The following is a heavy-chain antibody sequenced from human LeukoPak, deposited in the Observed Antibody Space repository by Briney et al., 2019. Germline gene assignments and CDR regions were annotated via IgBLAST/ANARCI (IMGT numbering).Heavy chain of an antibody. J-gene: IGHJ4*02. CDR1: GFTFSSYA. Sequence: GGSLRLSCAASGFTFSSYAMSWVRQAPGKGLEWVSAISGSGGSTYYADSVKGRFTISRDNSKNTLYLQMNSLRPEDTAVYYCAKDLNDILAGYYEGYFDYWGQGTLITVSS. V-gene: IGHV3-23*01. CDR2: ISGSGGST. CDR3: AKDLNDILAGYYEGYFDY. D-gene: IGHD3-9*01.